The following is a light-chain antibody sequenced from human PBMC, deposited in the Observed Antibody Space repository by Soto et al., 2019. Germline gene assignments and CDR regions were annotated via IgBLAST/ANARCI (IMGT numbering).Light chain of an antibody. CDR2: GAS. J-gene: IGKJ5*01. Sequence: EIVLTQSPGTLSLSPVEIATLSCRASHPVSPSFLAWYQQKRGQAPRLLIYGASTRATGIPARFSGSGSETDFTLTISSLEPEDFAVYYCQQRGSWPPSITFGQGKRLEIK. V-gene: IGKV3-11*01. CDR1: HPVSPSF. CDR3: QQRGSWPPSIT.